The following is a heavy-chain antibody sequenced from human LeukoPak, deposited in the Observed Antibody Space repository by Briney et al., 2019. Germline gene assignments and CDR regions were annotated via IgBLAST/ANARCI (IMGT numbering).Heavy chain of an antibody. J-gene: IGHJ2*01. CDR2: IYYSGST. Sequence: PSETLSLTCTVSGGSISSSYYYWGWIRQPPGKGLERIGSIYYSGSTYYNPSLQSRVTISVDTSKNQFSLKLSSVTAADTAVYYCARHSGDDFWSGYFHLNRYFDLWGRGTLVTVSS. CDR3: ARHSGDDFWSGYFHLNRYFDL. D-gene: IGHD3-3*01. V-gene: IGHV4-39*01. CDR1: GGSISSSYYY.